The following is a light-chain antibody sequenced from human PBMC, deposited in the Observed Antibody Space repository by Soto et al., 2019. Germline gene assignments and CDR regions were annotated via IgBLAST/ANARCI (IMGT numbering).Light chain of an antibody. CDR2: GAS. Sequence: IQMTQSPSSVSASVGDSVTITCRASQLISSWLAWYQVKPGKAPKLLIYGASTRATGIPARFSGSGSGTEFTLTISSLQSEDFAVYYCQQYNNWYTFGQGTKLEIK. J-gene: IGKJ2*01. CDR1: QLISSW. V-gene: IGKV1-12*01. CDR3: QQYNNWYT.